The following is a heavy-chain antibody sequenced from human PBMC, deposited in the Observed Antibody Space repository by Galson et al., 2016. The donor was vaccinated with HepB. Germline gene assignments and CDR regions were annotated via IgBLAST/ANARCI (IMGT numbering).Heavy chain of an antibody. CDR3: ARAGPSGGFDY. V-gene: IGHV3-48*02. CDR2: ISTSSDFI. J-gene: IGHJ4*02. Sequence: SLRLSCAASGFRLSNYAMNWVRQAPGKGLEWVSYISTSSDFISEHDSVKGRFIISRDNAGNSLYLQMNSLRDEDTAVYYCARAGPSGGFDYWGQGTLVTVSS. CDR1: GFRLSNYA. D-gene: IGHD3-16*01.